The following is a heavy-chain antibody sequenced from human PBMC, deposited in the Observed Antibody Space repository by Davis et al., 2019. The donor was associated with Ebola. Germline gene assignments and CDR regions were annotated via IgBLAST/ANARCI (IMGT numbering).Heavy chain of an antibody. V-gene: IGHV1-69*13. CDR2: IIPIFGTA. D-gene: IGHD6-13*01. CDR3: ARDQLSSSWIDY. CDR1: GDTFSSYA. Sequence: AASVKVSCKASGDTFSSYAISWVRQAPGQGLEWMGGIIPIFGTANYAQKFQGRVTITADESTSTAYMELSSLRSEDTAVYYCARDQLSSSWIDYWGQGTLVTVSS. J-gene: IGHJ4*02.